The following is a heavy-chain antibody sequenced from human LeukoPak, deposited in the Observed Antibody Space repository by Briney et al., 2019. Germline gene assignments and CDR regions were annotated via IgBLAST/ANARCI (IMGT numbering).Heavy chain of an antibody. J-gene: IGHJ4*02. CDR1: GGSICSYY. D-gene: IGHD4-17*01. CDR2: IYYSGST. Sequence: SETLSLTCTVSGGSICSYYWSWIRQPPGKGLEWIGYIYYSGSTNYNPSLKSRVTISVDTSKNQFSLKLSSVTAADTAVYYCASQTTVTSYYFDYWGQGTLVTVSS. CDR3: ASQTTVTSYYFDY. V-gene: IGHV4-59*01.